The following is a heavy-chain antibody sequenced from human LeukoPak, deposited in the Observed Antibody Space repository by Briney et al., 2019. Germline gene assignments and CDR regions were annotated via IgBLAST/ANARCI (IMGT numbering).Heavy chain of an antibody. Sequence: AGGSLRLSCVASGFTFDDYAMYWVRQVPGKGLEWVSGINWNSDTIDYADSVKGRFTISRDNAKNSLYLQMNSLRAEDTAVYYCARFEIEYDFWSGYSPRYYGMDVWGQGTTVTVSS. CDR3: ARFEIEYDFWSGYSPRYYGMDV. J-gene: IGHJ6*02. V-gene: IGHV3-9*01. D-gene: IGHD3-3*01. CDR2: INWNSDTI. CDR1: GFTFDDYA.